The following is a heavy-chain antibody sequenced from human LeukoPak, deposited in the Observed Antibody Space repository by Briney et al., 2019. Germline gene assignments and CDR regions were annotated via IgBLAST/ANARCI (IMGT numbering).Heavy chain of an antibody. CDR2: ISPSGGST. CDR1: GYTFTNYY. V-gene: IGHV1-46*01. J-gene: IGHJ4*02. D-gene: IGHD3-10*01. Sequence: ASVKHSCKASGYTFTNYYIHWVRQAPGQGLEWMGVISPSGGSTSYAQKFQGRLTMTRDTSTSTVDMELSSLRSEDTAVYYCARDRGLNVCPSDYWGQGTLVIVSS. CDR3: ARDRGLNVCPSDY.